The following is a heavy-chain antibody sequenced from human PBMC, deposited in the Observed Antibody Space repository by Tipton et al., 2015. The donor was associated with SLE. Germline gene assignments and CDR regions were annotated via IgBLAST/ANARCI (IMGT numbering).Heavy chain of an antibody. CDR2: IIPIFGTT. CDR1: GGTFSNSS. D-gene: IGHD6-19*01. Sequence: QLVQSGPEVKKPGSSVKVSCKASGGTFSNSSISWVRQAPGQGLEWMGGIIPIFGTTHNAKKFQGRVTITTDESTTTAYLDLTSLRSDDTAVYYCARGAAPYSSGPHFDIWGQGTMVTVSS. J-gene: IGHJ3*02. V-gene: IGHV1-69*05. CDR3: ARGAAPYSSGPHFDI.